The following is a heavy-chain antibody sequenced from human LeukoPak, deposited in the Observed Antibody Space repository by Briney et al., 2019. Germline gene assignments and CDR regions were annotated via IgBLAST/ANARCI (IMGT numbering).Heavy chain of an antibody. D-gene: IGHD1-26*01. J-gene: IGHJ6*03. Sequence: SETLSLTCSVSGGALSRYYWSWIRQPPGKGLEWIGYIYYSGSTNYNPSLKSRVTISVDTSKNQFSLKLSSVTAADTAVYYCASGAYSYYYMDVWGKGTTGTISS. V-gene: IGHV4-59*01. CDR3: ASGAYSYYYMDV. CDR2: IYYSGST. CDR1: GGALSRYY.